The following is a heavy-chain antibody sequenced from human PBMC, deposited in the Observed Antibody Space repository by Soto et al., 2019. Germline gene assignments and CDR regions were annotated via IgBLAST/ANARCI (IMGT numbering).Heavy chain of an antibody. CDR3: ASCHDYGDHAADY. J-gene: IGHJ4*02. Sequence: QVQLVESGGGVVQPGRSLRLSCTASGFTFSNYAMHWVRQAPGKGLEWVAVIWYDGSNKYYADSVKGRFNISRDNSKNTLYLHMTSLRAEDTAVYYCASCHDYGDHAADYWGQGTLVTVSS. CDR2: IWYDGSNK. CDR1: GFTFSNYA. V-gene: IGHV3-33*01. D-gene: IGHD4-17*01.